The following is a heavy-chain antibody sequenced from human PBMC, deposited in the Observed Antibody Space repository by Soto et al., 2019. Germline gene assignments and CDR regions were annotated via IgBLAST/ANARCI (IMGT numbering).Heavy chain of an antibody. J-gene: IGHJ6*02. D-gene: IGHD6-6*01. V-gene: IGHV3-30*01. CDR3: AREKAGRFLAGGMDV. Sequence: GGSLRLSCAASGFTFSTHALLWVRQAPGKGLEWVAIISFDGRSKYYADSVEGRFTISRDNSKTTLYLQMNSLGIEDTAVYFCAREKAGRFLAGGMDVWGQGTSVTVSS. CDR1: GFTFSTHA. CDR2: ISFDGRSK.